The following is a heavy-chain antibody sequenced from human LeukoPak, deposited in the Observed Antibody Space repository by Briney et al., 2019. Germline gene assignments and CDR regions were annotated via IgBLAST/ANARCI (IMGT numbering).Heavy chain of an antibody. CDR3: ARVPEYYYYYGMDV. V-gene: IGHV3-30*14. Sequence: GGSLRLSCAASGFTFSSYAMHWVRQAPGKGLEWVAVISYDGSNKYYADSVKGRFTISRHNSKNTLYLQMNSLRAEDTAVYYCARVPEYYYYYGMDVWGQGTTVTVSS. CDR2: ISYDGSNK. CDR1: GFTFSSYA. J-gene: IGHJ6*02. D-gene: IGHD1-14*01.